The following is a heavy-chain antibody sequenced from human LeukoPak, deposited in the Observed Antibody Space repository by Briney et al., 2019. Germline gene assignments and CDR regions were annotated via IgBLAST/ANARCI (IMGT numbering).Heavy chain of an antibody. CDR2: INPNSGGT. CDR3: ARVSSWIQLWLRY. J-gene: IGHJ4*02. Sequence: ASVKVSCKASGYTFTGYYMHWVRQAPGQGLEWMGWINPNSGGTNYAQKSQGRVTMTRDTSISTAYMELSRLRSDDTAVYYCARVSSWIQLWLRYWGQGTLVTVSS. V-gene: IGHV1-2*02. CDR1: GYTFTGYY. D-gene: IGHD5-18*01.